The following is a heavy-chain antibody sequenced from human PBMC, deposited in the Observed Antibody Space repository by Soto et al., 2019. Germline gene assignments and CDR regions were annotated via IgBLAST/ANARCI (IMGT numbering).Heavy chain of an antibody. J-gene: IGHJ6*03. CDR2: IWYDGSNK. D-gene: IGHD4-17*01. V-gene: IGHV3-33*08. Sequence: GGSLRLSCAASGFTFSSYGMHWVRQAPGKGLEWVAVIWYDGSNKYYADSVKGRFTISRDNSKNTLYLQMNSLRAEDTAVYYCARDRVDYYYYYYYMDVWGKGTTVTVSS. CDR1: GFTFSSYG. CDR3: ARDRVDYYYYYYYMDV.